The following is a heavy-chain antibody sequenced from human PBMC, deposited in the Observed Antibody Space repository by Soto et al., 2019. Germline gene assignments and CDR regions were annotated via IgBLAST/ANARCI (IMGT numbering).Heavy chain of an antibody. D-gene: IGHD1-20*01. CDR1: GHSLTNYG. V-gene: IGHV1-18*01. CDR3: ASSQGKYNSYFYYMRV. CDR2: ISGYNGDT. Sequence: QLQLVQSGAEVKNPGASVTVSCKASGHSLTNYGFTWVRQAPGQGLEWMGWISGYNGDTNYTRHLQGRVSMTTDTSTCTVFMELTNLQSDDTAIDYCASSQGKYNSYFYYMRVWGEGITVTVSS. J-gene: IGHJ6*03.